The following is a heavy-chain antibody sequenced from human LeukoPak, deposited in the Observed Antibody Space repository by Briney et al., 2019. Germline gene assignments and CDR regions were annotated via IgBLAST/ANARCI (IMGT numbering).Heavy chain of an antibody. Sequence: SGGSLRLSCAASGFTFSSYAMHWVRQAPGKGLEWVAVISYDGSNKYYADSVKGRFTISRDNSKNTLYLQMNSLRAEDTAVYYCARDLDLRGGPYDSSGYADYWGQGTLVTVSS. CDR2: ISYDGSNK. CDR1: GFTFSSYA. J-gene: IGHJ4*02. CDR3: ARDLDLRGGPYDSSGYADY. V-gene: IGHV3-30-3*01. D-gene: IGHD3-22*01.